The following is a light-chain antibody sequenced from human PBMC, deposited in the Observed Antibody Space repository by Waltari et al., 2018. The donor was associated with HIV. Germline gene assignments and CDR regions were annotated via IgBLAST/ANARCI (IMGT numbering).Light chain of an antibody. V-gene: IGLV2-23*02. CDR1: SSDVGGYNY. CDR2: DVS. Sequence: QSALTQPASVSGSPGQSITISCTGTSSDVGGYNYVPWYQQHPGKAPKLMIYDVSKRPSGVSNRFSGSKSGNTASLTISGLQAEDDADYYCCSYAGSSTFWVFGGGTKLTVL. J-gene: IGLJ3*02. CDR3: CSYAGSSTFWV.